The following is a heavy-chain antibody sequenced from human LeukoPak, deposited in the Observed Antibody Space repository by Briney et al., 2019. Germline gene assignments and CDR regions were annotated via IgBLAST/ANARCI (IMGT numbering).Heavy chain of an antibody. D-gene: IGHD6-13*01. V-gene: IGHV1-69*06. CDR1: GYTFTGYY. CDR3: ARVYSWSPRQDYNYYMDV. J-gene: IGHJ6*03. Sequence: GASVKFSCKASGYTFTGYYMHWVRQAPGQGLEWMGGIIPIFGTANYAQKFQGRVTITADKSTSTAHMELSSLRSEDTAVYYCARVYSWSPRQDYNYYMDVWGKGTTVTVSS. CDR2: IIPIFGTA.